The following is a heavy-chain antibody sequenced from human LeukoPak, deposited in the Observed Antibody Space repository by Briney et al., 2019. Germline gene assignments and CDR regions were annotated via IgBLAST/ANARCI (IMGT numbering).Heavy chain of an antibody. V-gene: IGHV6-1*01. D-gene: IGHD6-19*01. Sequence: SQTLSLTCAISRDSVSSKSAAWSWIRQSPSRGLEWLGRTYYRSKWYNEYAVSVKSRIVINPDTSKNQFSLHLNSVTPEDTAMYYCAKLGDSSTWGQGTLVTVSS. CDR3: AKLGDSST. CDR1: RDSVSSKSAA. J-gene: IGHJ5*02. CDR2: TYYRSKWYN.